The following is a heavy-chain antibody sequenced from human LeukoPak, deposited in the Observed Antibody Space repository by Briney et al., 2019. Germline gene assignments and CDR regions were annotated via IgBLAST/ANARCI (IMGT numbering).Heavy chain of an antibody. J-gene: IGHJ4*02. CDR2: IYYSGST. Sequence: KPSETLSLTCTVSGDSISTSTYYWGWIRQPPGKGLEWIGSIYYSGSTYYNPSLKSRVTISVDTSKNQFSLKLSSVTAADTSVYYCASWEGIVVPAGSYWGQGTLVTVSS. CDR3: ASWEGIVVPAGSY. D-gene: IGHD2-2*01. V-gene: IGHV4-39*01. CDR1: GDSISTSTYY.